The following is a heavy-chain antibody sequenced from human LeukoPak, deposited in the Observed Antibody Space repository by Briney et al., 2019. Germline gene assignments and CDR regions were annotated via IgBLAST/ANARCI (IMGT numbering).Heavy chain of an antibody. D-gene: IGHD3-9*01. V-gene: IGHV1-3*01. J-gene: IGHJ4*02. CDR1: GYTFTSYA. CDR3: ARAEMNYDILTGYYPVGYFDY. CDR2: INAGNGNT. Sequence: ASVKVSCKASGYTFTSYAMHWVRQAPGQRLEWMGWINAGNGNTKHSQKFQGRVTITRDTSASTAYMELSSLRSEDTAVYYCARAEMNYDILTGYYPVGYFDYWGQGTLVTVSS.